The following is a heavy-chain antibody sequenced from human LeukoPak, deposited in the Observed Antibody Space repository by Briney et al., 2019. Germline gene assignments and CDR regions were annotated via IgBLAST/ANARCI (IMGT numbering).Heavy chain of an antibody. V-gene: IGHV3-9*01. D-gene: IGHD3-10*01. CDR3: AKSSTMVRGVTYYYYYGMDV. J-gene: IGHJ6*02. CDR2: ISWNSGSI. CDR1: GFTFDDYA. Sequence: QSGGSLRLSCAASGFTFDDYAMHWVRQAPGKGLEWVSGISWNSGSIGYADSVKGRFTISRDNAKNSLYLQMNSLRAEDTALYYCAKSSTMVRGVTYYYYYGMDVWGQGTTVTVSS.